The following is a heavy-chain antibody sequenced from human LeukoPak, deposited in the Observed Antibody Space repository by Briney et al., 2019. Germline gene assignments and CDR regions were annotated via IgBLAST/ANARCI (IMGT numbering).Heavy chain of an antibody. D-gene: IGHD6-13*01. CDR2: ISYDGSKK. V-gene: IGHV3-30*18. J-gene: IGHJ5*02. Sequence: GRSLRLSCAASGFTFSSYGIHWVRQAPGKGLEWVALISYDGSKKYYADSVKGRFTISRDESKKMGFLQMNSLRAEDTALYHCAKGGSSSWNWFDPWGQGTLVTVSS. CDR3: AKGGSSSWNWFDP. CDR1: GFTFSSYG.